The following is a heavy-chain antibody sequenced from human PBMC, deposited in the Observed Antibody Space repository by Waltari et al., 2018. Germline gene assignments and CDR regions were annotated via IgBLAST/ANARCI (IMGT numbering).Heavy chain of an antibody. Sequence: EVQLLESGGGLVQPGGSLRLSCAASGFILSNYWMSWVRQAPGKGWEWVANIKYDGSAKYYVESVRGRFTISRDNAENSLYLQMSSLRADDTAVYYCATSRAAAGNDWGQGTLVSVSS. CDR1: GFILSNYW. J-gene: IGHJ4*02. V-gene: IGHV3-7*01. D-gene: IGHD6-13*01. CDR3: ATSRAAAGND. CDR2: IKYDGSAK.